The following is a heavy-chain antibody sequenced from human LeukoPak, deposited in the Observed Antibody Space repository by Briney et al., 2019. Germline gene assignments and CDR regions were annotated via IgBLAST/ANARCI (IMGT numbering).Heavy chain of an antibody. Sequence: GGSLRLSCAASGFTFSSYAMSWVRQAPGKGLEWVSAISGSGGSTYYADSVKGRFTISRDNSKNTLYLQMNSLRAEDTAVYYCAKARRRQWLVQYYYYYMDVWGKGTTVTVSS. CDR3: AKARRRQWLVQYYYYYMDV. CDR2: ISGSGGST. CDR1: GFTFSSYA. J-gene: IGHJ6*03. V-gene: IGHV3-23*01. D-gene: IGHD6-19*01.